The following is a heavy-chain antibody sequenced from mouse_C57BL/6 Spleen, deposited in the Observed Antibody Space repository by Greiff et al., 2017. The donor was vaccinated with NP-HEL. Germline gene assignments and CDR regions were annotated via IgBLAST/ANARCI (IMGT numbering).Heavy chain of an antibody. CDR2: IWSGGST. CDR3: ASPLETAQATGFAY. J-gene: IGHJ3*01. D-gene: IGHD3-2*02. Sequence: VQLQQSGPGLVQPSQSLSITCTVSGFSLTSYGVHWVRQSPGKGLEWLGVIWSGGSTDYNAAFISRLSISKDNSKSQVFFKMNSLQADDTAIYYCASPLETAQATGFAYWGQGTLVTVSA. V-gene: IGHV2-2*01. CDR1: GFSLTSYG.